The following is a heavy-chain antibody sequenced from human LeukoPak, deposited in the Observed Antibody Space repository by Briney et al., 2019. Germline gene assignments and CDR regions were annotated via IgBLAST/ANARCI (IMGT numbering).Heavy chain of an antibody. D-gene: IGHD2-2*01. J-gene: IGHJ4*02. CDR3: ARGAVVPAAPRPFDY. V-gene: IGHV4-34*01. CDR2: INHSGST. CDR1: GGSFSGYY. Sequence: PSETLSLTCAVYGGSFSGYYWSWIRQPPGKGLEWIGGINHSGSTNYNPSLKSRVTISVDTSKNQFSLKLSSVTAADTAVYYCARGAVVPAAPRPFDYWGQGTLVTVSS.